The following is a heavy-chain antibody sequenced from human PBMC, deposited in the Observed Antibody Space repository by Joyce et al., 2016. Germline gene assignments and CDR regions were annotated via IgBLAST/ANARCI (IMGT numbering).Heavy chain of an antibody. Sequence: QVQLVESGGGGVQPGRTLRLSCAASGFNFQNYAMYGVRQAPGKGLEWVSVIGDDGGKKYYGGSVKGRFTIARDNSKNTLYLQLDSLRAEDTAVYYCARESYDVLAGYYPNFDYWGRGTLVTVSS. J-gene: IGHJ4*02. D-gene: IGHD3-9*01. CDR1: GFNFQNYA. CDR2: IGDDGGKK. V-gene: IGHV3-33*01. CDR3: ARESYDVLAGYYPNFDY.